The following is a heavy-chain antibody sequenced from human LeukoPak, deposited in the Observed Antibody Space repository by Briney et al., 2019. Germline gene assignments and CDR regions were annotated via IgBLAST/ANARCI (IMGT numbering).Heavy chain of an antibody. V-gene: IGHV4-4*09. CDR2: THPSGNT. CDR1: GGSNNSYY. J-gene: IGHJ5*02. Sequence: SETLSLTCTVSGGSNNSYYWSWIRQPPGKGLEWIGYTHPSGNTNYSPSLKSRVTISIDTSRNQFSLKLSSVTAADTAVYYCARKAPKKGWFDPWGQGTLVTASS. CDR3: ARKAPKKGWFDP.